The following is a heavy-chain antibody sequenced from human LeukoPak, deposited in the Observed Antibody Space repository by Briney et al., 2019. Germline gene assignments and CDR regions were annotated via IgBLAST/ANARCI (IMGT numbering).Heavy chain of an antibody. Sequence: AGGSLRLSCAASRFIFSSSGMHWVRQAPGKGLQWVSSISSSSSYIYYADSVKGRFTISRDDAKNSLYLQMNSLRAEDTAVYYCAGIWFGVEDYFDYWGQGTLVTVSS. V-gene: IGHV3-21*01. CDR3: AGIWFGVEDYFDY. J-gene: IGHJ4*02. CDR2: ISSSSSYI. D-gene: IGHD3-10*01. CDR1: RFIFSSSG.